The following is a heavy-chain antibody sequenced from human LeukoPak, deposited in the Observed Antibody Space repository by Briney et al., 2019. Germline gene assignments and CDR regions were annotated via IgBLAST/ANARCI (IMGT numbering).Heavy chain of an antibody. CDR1: GFTFNNYG. J-gene: IGHJ4*02. D-gene: IGHD6-19*01. CDR3: AKDGGSIAVAQMDV. Sequence: GGSLRLSCAASGFTFNNYGMHWVRQAPGKGLEWVAVISYDGSNKYYADSVKGRFTISRDNSKNTLYLQMNSLRAEDTAVYYCAKDGGSIAVAQMDVWGQGTLVTVSS. CDR2: ISYDGSNK. V-gene: IGHV3-30*18.